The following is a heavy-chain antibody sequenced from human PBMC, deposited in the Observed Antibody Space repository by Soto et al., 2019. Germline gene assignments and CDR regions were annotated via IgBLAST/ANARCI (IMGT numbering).Heavy chain of an antibody. CDR1: GYTFTSYY. D-gene: IGHD6-13*01. V-gene: IGHV1-46*01. CDR2: INPSGGST. Sequence: ASVNVSCKASGYTFTSYYIHWVRQAPGQGLEWMGIINPSGGSTSYAQKFQGRVTMTRDTSTSTVYMELSSLRSEDTAVYYCARDPVAAAGTGLMDYWGQGTLVTVSS. J-gene: IGHJ4*02. CDR3: ARDPVAAAGTGLMDY.